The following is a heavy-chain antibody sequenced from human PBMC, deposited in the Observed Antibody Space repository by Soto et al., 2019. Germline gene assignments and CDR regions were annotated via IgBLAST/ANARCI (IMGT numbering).Heavy chain of an antibody. Sequence: QVQLQESGPGLVKPSQTLSLTCTVSGGSIRSDDYYWSWIRQPPGKGLEWIGDIYYSGRTYYNPSLKRQITISVDTSKNQFSLKLSSVTAADTAVYYCARAFLWFGEDPNWFDPWGQGPPVTVSS. CDR1: GGSIRSDDYY. CDR3: ARAFLWFGEDPNWFDP. D-gene: IGHD3-10*01. J-gene: IGHJ5*02. CDR2: IYYSGRT. V-gene: IGHV4-30-4*01.